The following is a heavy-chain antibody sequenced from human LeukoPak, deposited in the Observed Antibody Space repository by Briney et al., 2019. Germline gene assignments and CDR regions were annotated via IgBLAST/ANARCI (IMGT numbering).Heavy chain of an antibody. D-gene: IGHD5-18*01. CDR3: ARVRYNYGDSDY. J-gene: IGHJ4*02. CDR1: GYSISSGYY. Sequence: SEALSLTCAVSGYSISSGYYWGWIRQPPGKGLEWIGTIYHNGNTYYNPSLKSRVTISVDTSKNQFSLKLSSVTAADTAVYYCARVRYNYGDSDYWGQGTLVTVSS. CDR2: IYHNGNT. V-gene: IGHV4-38-2*01.